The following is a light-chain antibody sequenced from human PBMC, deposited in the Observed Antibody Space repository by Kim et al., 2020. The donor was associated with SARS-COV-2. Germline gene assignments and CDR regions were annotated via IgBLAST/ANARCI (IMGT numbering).Light chain of an antibody. V-gene: IGKV3-15*01. CDR1: QSVSSK. Sequence: SVSPGESATLSCRASQSVSSKLAWYQQRPGQAPRLLIYGASTRAPGIPARFSASGSVTEFTLVIGSLQPEDFAVYYCQQYNIWRTFGQGTKVDIK. J-gene: IGKJ1*01. CDR2: GAS. CDR3: QQYNIWRT.